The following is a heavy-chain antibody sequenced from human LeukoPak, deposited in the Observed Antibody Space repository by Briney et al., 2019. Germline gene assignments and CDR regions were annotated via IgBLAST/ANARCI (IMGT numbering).Heavy chain of an antibody. D-gene: IGHD2-2*02. V-gene: IGHV4-34*01. J-gene: IGHJ4*02. CDR2: INHSGST. Sequence: SETLSLTCAVSGGSFSGYYWSWIRQPPGKGLEWIGEINHSGSTNYNPSLKSRVTTSVDTSKNQFSLKLSSVTAADTAVYYCARALGYCSSTSCYIDYWGQGTLVTVSS. CDR3: ARALGYCSSTSCYIDY. CDR1: GGSFSGYY.